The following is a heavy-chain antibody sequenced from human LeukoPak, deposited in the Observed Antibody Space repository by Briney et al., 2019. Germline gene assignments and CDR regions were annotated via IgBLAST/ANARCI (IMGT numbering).Heavy chain of an antibody. CDR3: ARGITEECTNGVCFALHFDY. J-gene: IGHJ4*02. CDR1: GYTFTSYG. CDR2: ISAYNGNT. Sequence: GASVKVPCKASGYTFTSYGISWVRQAPGQGLEWMGWISAYNGNTNYAQKLQGRVTMTTDTSTSTAYMELRSLKSDDTAVYYCARGITEECTNGVCFALHFDYWGQGTLVTVSS. D-gene: IGHD2-8*01. V-gene: IGHV1-18*01.